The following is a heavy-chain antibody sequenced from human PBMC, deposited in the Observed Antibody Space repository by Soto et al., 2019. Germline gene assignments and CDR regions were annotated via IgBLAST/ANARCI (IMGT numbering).Heavy chain of an antibody. J-gene: IGHJ6*02. CDR1: GYTFIGYY. CDR2: INPNSGEV. CDR3: ARGGVTLSYAAEV. Sequence: ASVKVSCKASGYTFIGYYIHWVRQAPGQGLEWMGRINPNSGEVTYGETFQGRVTMTRDTSITTVYMELSNLRSDDTAVFYCARGGVTLSYAAEVWGQGTTVTVSS. D-gene: IGHD3-16*01. V-gene: IGHV1-2*06.